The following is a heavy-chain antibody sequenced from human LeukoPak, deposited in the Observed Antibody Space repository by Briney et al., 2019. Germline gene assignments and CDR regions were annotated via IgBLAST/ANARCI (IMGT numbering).Heavy chain of an antibody. CDR3: ASRAASVTLGY. V-gene: IGHV1-69*13. D-gene: IGHD2-15*01. CDR1: GGTFSSYA. J-gene: IGHJ4*02. CDR2: IIPIFGTA. Sequence: GASVKVSCKASGGTFSSYAISWVRQAPGQGLEWMGGIIPIFGTANYAQKFQGRVTITADESTSTAYMDLSALKSDDTAVYYCASRAASVTLGYWGQGALVTVSS.